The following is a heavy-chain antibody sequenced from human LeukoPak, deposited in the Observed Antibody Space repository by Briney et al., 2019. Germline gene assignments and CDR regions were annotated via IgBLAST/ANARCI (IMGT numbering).Heavy chain of an antibody. D-gene: IGHD3-3*01. CDR2: IYYSGST. V-gene: IGHV4-31*03. CDR3: ARASPIYYYYGMDV. J-gene: IGHJ6*02. Sequence: SETLSLTCTVSGGSIWSGGYYWSWIRQHPGKGLEGIGYIYYSGSTYYNPSLKSRVTISVDTSKKLFSLKLSSVTAADTAVYYCARASPIYYYYGMDVWGQGTTVTVSS. CDR1: GGSIWSGGYY.